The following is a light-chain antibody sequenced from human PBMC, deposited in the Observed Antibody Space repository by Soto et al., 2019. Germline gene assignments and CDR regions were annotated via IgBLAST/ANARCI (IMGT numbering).Light chain of an antibody. V-gene: IGLV2-14*01. CDR1: SSDFGGYNY. CDR2: EVT. J-gene: IGLJ2*01. Sequence: QSALTQPASVSGSPGQSITISCTGSSSDFGGYNYVSWYQQHPGKAPNLMIYEVTNRPSGVSNRCSGSKSGNTASLTSSGLQAEDEADYYCSSYTSSSTPSVVFGGGTQLTVL. CDR3: SSYTSSSTPSVV.